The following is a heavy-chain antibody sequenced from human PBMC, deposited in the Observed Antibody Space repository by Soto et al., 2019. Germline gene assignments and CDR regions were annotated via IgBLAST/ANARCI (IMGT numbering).Heavy chain of an antibody. CDR1: GGSISRYY. CDR2: SYYSGST. J-gene: IGHJ4*02. V-gene: IGHV4-59*01. CDR3: ARGKYDDYV. D-gene: IGHD4-17*01. Sequence: VQLQEAGPGLVKPSATLSLTCTVSGGSISRYYWSWIRQPPGNGLEWIGYSYYSGSTNYSPSSEIRVTISVDTSKNQFSLKLSSVTAADTAVYYCARGKYDDYVWGQGTLETDS.